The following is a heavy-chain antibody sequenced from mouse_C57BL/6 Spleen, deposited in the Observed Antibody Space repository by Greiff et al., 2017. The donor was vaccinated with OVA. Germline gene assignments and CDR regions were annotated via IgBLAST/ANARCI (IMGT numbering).Heavy chain of an antibody. J-gene: IGHJ2*01. CDR3: ARRGYYTFDY. CDR2: ISSGGSST. Sequence: EVQLQESGGDLVKPGGSLKLSCAASGFTFSSYGMSWVRQTPDKRLEWVATISSGGSSTYYPDSAKGRFTISRDNAKNTLYLQMGSLKSEDTAMYYCARRGYYTFDYWGQGTTLTVSS. D-gene: IGHD2-3*01. CDR1: GFTFSSYG. V-gene: IGHV5-6*01.